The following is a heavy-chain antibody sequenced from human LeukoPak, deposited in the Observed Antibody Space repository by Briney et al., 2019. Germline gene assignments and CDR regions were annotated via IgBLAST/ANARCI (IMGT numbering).Heavy chain of an antibody. CDR3: ARREAGTSHFDY. CDR1: GGSISSSSYY. V-gene: IGHV4-39*01. J-gene: IGHJ4*02. D-gene: IGHD1-7*01. CDR2: IYYSGST. Sequence: SETLSLTCTVSGGSISSSSYYWGWIRLPPGKGLEWIGSIYYSGSTYYSPSLKSRVTISVDTSKNQFSLKLSSVTAADTAVYYCARREAGTSHFDYWGQGTLVTVSS.